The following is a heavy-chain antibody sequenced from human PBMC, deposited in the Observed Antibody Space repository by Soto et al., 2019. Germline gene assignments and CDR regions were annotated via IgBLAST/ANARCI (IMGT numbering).Heavy chain of an antibody. J-gene: IGHJ5*02. CDR2: IYYSGST. D-gene: IGHD3-3*01. Sequence: SETLSLTCTVSGGSISSSSYYWGWIRQPPGKGLEWIGSIYYSGSTYYNPSLKSRVTISVDTSKNQFSLKLSSVTAADTAVYYCARRITIFGVVNPNWFDPWGQGTLVTVSS. V-gene: IGHV4-39*01. CDR1: GGSISSSSYY. CDR3: ARRITIFGVVNPNWFDP.